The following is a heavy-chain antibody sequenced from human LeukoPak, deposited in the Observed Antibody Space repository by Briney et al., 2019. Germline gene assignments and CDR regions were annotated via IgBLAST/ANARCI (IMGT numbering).Heavy chain of an antibody. CDR2: INHSAST. J-gene: IGHJ6*03. V-gene: IGHV4-34*01. CDR1: GGSFSGYY. D-gene: IGHD3-10*01. Sequence: NPSETLSLTCAVYGGSFSGYYWSWIRQPPGKGLEWIGEINHSASTNYNPSLKSRVTISVDTSKNQFSLKLSSVTAADTAVYYCARGHRRYGSGSYYNQGFYMDVWGKGTTVTVSS. CDR3: ARGHRRYGSGSYYNQGFYMDV.